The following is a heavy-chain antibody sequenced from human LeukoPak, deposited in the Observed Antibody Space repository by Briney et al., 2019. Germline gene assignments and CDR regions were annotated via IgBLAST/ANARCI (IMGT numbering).Heavy chain of an antibody. CDR1: GFTFSSYC. D-gene: IGHD4-17*01. CDR2: ISSSSSYI. Sequence: SGGSLRLSCAASGFTFSSYCMNWVRQAPRKGLEWVSSISSSSSYIYYADSVKGRFTISRDNAKNSLYLQMNSLRAEDTAVYYCARVRARGYGDYALDYWGQGTLVTVSS. J-gene: IGHJ4*02. V-gene: IGHV3-21*01. CDR3: ARVRARGYGDYALDY.